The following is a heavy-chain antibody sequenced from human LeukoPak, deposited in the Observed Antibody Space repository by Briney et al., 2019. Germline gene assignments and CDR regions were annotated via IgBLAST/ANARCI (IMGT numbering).Heavy chain of an antibody. J-gene: IGHJ2*01. D-gene: IGHD3-10*01. V-gene: IGHV4-61*02. CDR3: ARVAGSYIGNWYFDR. CDR2: IYTSGST. Sequence: SQTLSLTCTVSGGSISSGSYYWSWIRQPAGKGLEWIGRIYTSGSTNYNPSLKSRVTMSVDTSKNQFSLKLSSVTAADTAVYYCARVAGSYIGNWYFDRWGRGTLVTVSS. CDR1: GGSISSGSYY.